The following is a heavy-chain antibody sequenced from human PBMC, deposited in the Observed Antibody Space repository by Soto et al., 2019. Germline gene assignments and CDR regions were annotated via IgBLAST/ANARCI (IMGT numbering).Heavy chain of an antibody. CDR1: GYTFTSYY. J-gene: IGHJ4*02. D-gene: IGHD3-22*01. V-gene: IGHV1-46*01. CDR2: INPSGGSS. CDR3: ASQMLGITMIPAAFDY. Sequence: ASVKVSCKASGYTFTSYYLHWVRQAPGQGLEWMGIINPSGGSSSYAQKFQGRVTITADESTSTAYMELSSLRSEDTAVYYCASQMLGITMIPAAFDYWGQGTLVTVSS.